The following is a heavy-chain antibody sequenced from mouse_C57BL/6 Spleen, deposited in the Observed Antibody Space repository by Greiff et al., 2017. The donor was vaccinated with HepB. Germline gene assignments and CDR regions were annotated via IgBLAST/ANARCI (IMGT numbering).Heavy chain of an antibody. D-gene: IGHD1-1*01. Sequence: VQLQQSGAELVKPGASVKLSCKASGYTFTSYWMHWVKQRPGRGLEWIGRIDPNSGGTKYNEKFKSKATLTVDKPSSTAYMQLSRLKSEDSAVYYCARYGETVVAGDAMDYWGQGTSVTVSS. V-gene: IGHV1-72*01. J-gene: IGHJ4*01. CDR1: GYTFTSYW. CDR2: IDPNSGGT. CDR3: ARYGETVVAGDAMDY.